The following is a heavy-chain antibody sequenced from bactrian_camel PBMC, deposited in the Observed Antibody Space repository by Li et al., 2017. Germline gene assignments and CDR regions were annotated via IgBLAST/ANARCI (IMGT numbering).Heavy chain of an antibody. D-gene: IGHD5*01. Sequence: HVQLVESGGGSVQAGGSLRLSCVAVGYSDSAYCLGWFRQAPGKEREGVAAIEVNGRTAYADSVKGRFTFSMDNAKNTLYLQMNSLQPEDTAVYYCAAGARAIGY. CDR1: GYSDSAYC. V-gene: IGHV3S1*01. CDR2: IEVNGRT.